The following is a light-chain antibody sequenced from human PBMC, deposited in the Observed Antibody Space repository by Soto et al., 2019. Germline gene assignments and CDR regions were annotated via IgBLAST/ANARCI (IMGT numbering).Light chain of an antibody. Sequence: DIHMTQSPSSLSASVGDTVTITCRASQNIDKYLNWYQQKPGKAPRVLISGASNLHSAVPSRFSSSGSGTDFTLTISSLQAEDFASYFCQHTFNSPPWTFGQATQVEVK. CDR2: GAS. CDR1: QNIDKY. V-gene: IGKV1-39*01. J-gene: IGKJ1*01. CDR3: QHTFNSPPWT.